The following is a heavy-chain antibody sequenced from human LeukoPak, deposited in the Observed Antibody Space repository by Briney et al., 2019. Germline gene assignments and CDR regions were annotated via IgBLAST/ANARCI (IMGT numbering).Heavy chain of an antibody. CDR1: GGSISSYY. Sequence: SETLSLTCTVSGGSISSYYWSWIRQPPGKGLEWIGYIYYSGSTNYNPSLKSRATISVDTSKNQFSLKLSSVTAADTAVYYCARVGAGYSSGWYVGYFDYWGQGTLVTVSS. CDR2: IYYSGST. J-gene: IGHJ4*02. CDR3: ARVGAGYSSGWYVGYFDY. D-gene: IGHD6-19*01. V-gene: IGHV4-59*01.